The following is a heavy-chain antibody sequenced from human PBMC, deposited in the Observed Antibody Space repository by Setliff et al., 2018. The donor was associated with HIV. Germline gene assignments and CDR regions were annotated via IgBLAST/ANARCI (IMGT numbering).Heavy chain of an antibody. V-gene: IGHV1-69*05. CDR3: ARDLMAGSDF. CDR2: FSPIFRPA. CDR1: GGSFSTYV. D-gene: IGHD2-8*01. J-gene: IGHJ4*02. Sequence: ASVKVSCKTSGGSFSTYVIAWVRQAPGQGLEWMGSFSPIFRPAKYAQKFQDRVTMTTDTSTSTAYMELRSLRSDDTAVYYCARDLMAGSDFWGQGTPVTVSS.